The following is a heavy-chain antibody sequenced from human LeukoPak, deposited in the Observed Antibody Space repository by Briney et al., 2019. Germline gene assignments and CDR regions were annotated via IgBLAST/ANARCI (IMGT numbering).Heavy chain of an antibody. CDR1: GGSISSYY. Sequence: SETLSLTCTVSGGSISSYYWNWIRLPPGKGLEWIGYAYYSGRINYNPSLKGRVTISVDTLKEEFSLKLSSVTAADTAVYYCASRAGRNYYGMDVWGQGATVTVSS. CDR2: AYYSGRI. J-gene: IGHJ6*02. V-gene: IGHV4-59*01. CDR3: ASRAGRNYYGMDV.